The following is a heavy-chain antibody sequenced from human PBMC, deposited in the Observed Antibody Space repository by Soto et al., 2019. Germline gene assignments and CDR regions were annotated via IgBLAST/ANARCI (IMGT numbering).Heavy chain of an antibody. CDR3: ARWRSNYASSEEIDY. D-gene: IGHD3-22*01. CDR2: INSYNGHT. J-gene: IGHJ4*02. CDR1: GYTFNSHG. V-gene: IGHV1-18*04. Sequence: ASVKVSCKAFGYTFNSHGISWVRQAPGQGLEWMGWINSYNGHTNYAQKLQGRVTMTTDTSASTAYLELRSLRSDDTAVYYCARWRSNYASSEEIDYWGQGTLVTVSS.